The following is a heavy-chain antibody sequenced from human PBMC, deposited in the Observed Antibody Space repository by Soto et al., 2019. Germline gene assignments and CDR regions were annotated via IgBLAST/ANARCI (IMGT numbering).Heavy chain of an antibody. Sequence: PGESLTISCKGSGYSFTSYWIGWVRQMPGKGLEWMGIIYPGDSDTRYSPSFQGQVTISADKSISTAYLQWSSLKASDTAMYYCARQASSSTNWFDPWGQGTLVTVSS. V-gene: IGHV5-51*01. D-gene: IGHD6-6*01. CDR2: IYPGDSDT. CDR3: ARQASSSTNWFDP. J-gene: IGHJ5*02. CDR1: GYSFTSYW.